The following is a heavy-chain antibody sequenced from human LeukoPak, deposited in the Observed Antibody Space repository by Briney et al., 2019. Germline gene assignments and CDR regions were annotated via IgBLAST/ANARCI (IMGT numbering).Heavy chain of an antibody. CDR2: IIPILGIA. CDR1: GGTFSSYA. D-gene: IGHD3-22*01. J-gene: IGHJ4*02. CDR3: AREETYYYDSSGYYFDY. Sequence: GASVKVSCKASGGTFSSYAISWVRQAPGQGLEWMGRIIPILGIANYAQKFQGRVTITADKSTSTAYMELGSLRSEDTAVYYCAREETYYYDSSGYYFDYWGQGTLVTVSS. V-gene: IGHV1-69*04.